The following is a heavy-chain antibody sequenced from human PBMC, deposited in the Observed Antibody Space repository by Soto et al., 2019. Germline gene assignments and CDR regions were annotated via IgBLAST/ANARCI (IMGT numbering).Heavy chain of an antibody. J-gene: IGHJ5*02. CDR2: ISSSSTI. Sequence: GGSLRLSCAASGFTFSSYSMNWVRQAPGKGLEWVSYISSSSTIYYADSVKGRFTISRDNAKNSLYLQMNSLRDEDTAVYYCAREGILNWFDPWGQGTLVTVSS. D-gene: IGHD3-10*01. V-gene: IGHV3-48*02. CDR3: AREGILNWFDP. CDR1: GFTFSSYS.